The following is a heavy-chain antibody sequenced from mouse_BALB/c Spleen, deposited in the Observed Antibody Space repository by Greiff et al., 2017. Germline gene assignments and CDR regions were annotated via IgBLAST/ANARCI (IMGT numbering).Heavy chain of an antibody. CDR3: ARDYYRYDYAMDY. Sequence: EVQRVESGGGLVKPGGSLKLSCAASGFTFSSYAMSWVRQTPEKRLEWVASISDGGSYTYYPDSVKGRFTISRDNAKNNLYLQMSSLKSEDTAMYYCARDYYRYDYAMDYWGQGTSVTVSS. V-gene: IGHV5-6*01. CDR1: GFTFSSYA. J-gene: IGHJ4*01. D-gene: IGHD2-14*01. CDR2: ISDGGSYT.